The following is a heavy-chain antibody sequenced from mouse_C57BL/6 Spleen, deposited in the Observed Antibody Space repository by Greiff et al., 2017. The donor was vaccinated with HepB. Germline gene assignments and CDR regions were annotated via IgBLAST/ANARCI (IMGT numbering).Heavy chain of an antibody. J-gene: IGHJ1*03. V-gene: IGHV1-80*01. CDR1: GYAFSSYW. CDR3: AREGSSYRYFDV. Sequence: QVQLKESGAELVKPGASVKISCKASGYAFSSYWMNWVKQRPGKGLEWIGQIYPGDGDTNYNGKFKGKATLTADKSSSTAYMQLSSLTSEDSAVYFCAREGSSYRYFDVWGTGTTVTVSS. CDR2: IYPGDGDT. D-gene: IGHD1-1*01.